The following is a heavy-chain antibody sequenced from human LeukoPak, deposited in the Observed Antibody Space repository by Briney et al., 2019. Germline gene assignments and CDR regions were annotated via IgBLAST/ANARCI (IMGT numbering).Heavy chain of an antibody. CDR3: ASGPPYYYDSSGYPHPRFDY. Sequence: GASVKVSCKASGYTFTGYYMHWVRQAPGQGLEWMGWINPNSGGTNYAQKFQGRVTMTRDTSISTAYMELSRLRSDDTAVYYCASGPPYYYDSSGYPHPRFDYWGQGTLATVSS. CDR1: GYTFTGYY. CDR2: INPNSGGT. V-gene: IGHV1-2*02. D-gene: IGHD3-22*01. J-gene: IGHJ4*02.